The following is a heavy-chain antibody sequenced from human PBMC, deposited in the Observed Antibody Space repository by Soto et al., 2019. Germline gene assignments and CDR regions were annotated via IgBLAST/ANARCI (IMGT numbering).Heavy chain of an antibody. D-gene: IGHD3-22*01. Sequence: QMQLVQSGPEVKKPGTSVKVSCKASGFTFTSSAVQWVRQARGQRLEWIGWIVVGSGNTNYAQKFQERVTITRVMSTSTAYMELSSLRSEDTAVYYCAADYYDSSGSVDWGQGTLVTVSS. CDR2: IVVGSGNT. V-gene: IGHV1-58*01. J-gene: IGHJ4*02. CDR3: AADYYDSSGSVD. CDR1: GFTFTSSA.